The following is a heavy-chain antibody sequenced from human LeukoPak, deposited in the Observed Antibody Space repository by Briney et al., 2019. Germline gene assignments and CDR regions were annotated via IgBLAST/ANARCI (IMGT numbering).Heavy chain of an antibody. J-gene: IGHJ6*03. V-gene: IGHV3-23*01. CDR3: AKDRSSSWYPSYMDV. CDR1: GLIFSDYA. Sequence: GGSLRLSCVGSGLIFSDYAMTWVRQAPGKGLEWVSGMSAIGGSTYYGDSKKGRFTISRDNSKNTLYLQMNSLRVEDTAVYYCAKDRSSSWYPSYMDVWGKGTTVTVSS. CDR2: MSAIGGST. D-gene: IGHD6-13*01.